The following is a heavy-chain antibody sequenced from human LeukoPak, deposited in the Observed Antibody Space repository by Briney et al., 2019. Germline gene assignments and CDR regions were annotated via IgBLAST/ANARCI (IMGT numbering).Heavy chain of an antibody. Sequence: GGSLRLSCAASGFTFRNAWMRWVRQAPGKGLEWVGRIKSKTDGGTTDYAAPVKGRFTISRDDSKNTLYLQLNSLKTEDTAVYYDTTDRAFTLSIVDAPYWGQGTLVTVSS. CDR1: GFTFRNAW. CDR3: TTDRAFTLSIVDAPY. J-gene: IGHJ4*02. CDR2: IKSKTDGGTT. D-gene: IGHD1-26*01. V-gene: IGHV3-15*01.